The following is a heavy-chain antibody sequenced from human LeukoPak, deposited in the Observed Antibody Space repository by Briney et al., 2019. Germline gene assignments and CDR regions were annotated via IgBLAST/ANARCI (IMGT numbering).Heavy chain of an antibody. CDR1: GFTFSSYS. CDR2: ISSSSSYI. D-gene: IGHD3-9*01. J-gene: IGHJ3*02. CDR3: ARDWYDNSDVFDS. V-gene: IGHV3-21*01. Sequence: PGGSLRLSCAASGFTFSSYSINWVRQAPGKGRDGVSSISSSSSYIYYADSVKGRFTISRDNATNSLYLKLPSLRAEDTAVYYCARDWYDNSDVFDSSGQGRMVTASS.